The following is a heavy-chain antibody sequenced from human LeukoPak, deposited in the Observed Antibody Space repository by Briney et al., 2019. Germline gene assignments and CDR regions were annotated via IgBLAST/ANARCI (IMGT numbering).Heavy chain of an antibody. J-gene: IGHJ4*02. CDR2: IYSGGGT. Sequence: GGSLRLSCAASGFTFRDYYMSWIRQAPGKGLDWVSLIYSGGGTNYADSVKGRFTISRDVSKNTLYLQMNSLRAEDTAVYYCARVHCGGYTADYWGEGTLVTVSS. CDR3: ARVHCGGYTADY. CDR1: GFTFRDYY. V-gene: IGHV3-53*01. D-gene: IGHD6-19*01.